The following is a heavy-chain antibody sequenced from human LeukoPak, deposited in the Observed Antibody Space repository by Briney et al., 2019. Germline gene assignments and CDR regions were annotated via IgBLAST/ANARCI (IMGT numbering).Heavy chain of an antibody. D-gene: IGHD1-26*01. CDR2: IYPGDSDT. J-gene: IGHJ5*02. Sequence: GESLKISCKGSGYSFTSYWIGWVRQMPGKGLEWMGIIYPGDSDTTYSPSFQGQVTISADESISTAYLQWSSLKASDTAMYYCARGPLSGTYYFWFDPWGQGTLVTVSS. CDR1: GYSFTSYW. CDR3: ARGPLSGTYYFWFDP. V-gene: IGHV5-51*01.